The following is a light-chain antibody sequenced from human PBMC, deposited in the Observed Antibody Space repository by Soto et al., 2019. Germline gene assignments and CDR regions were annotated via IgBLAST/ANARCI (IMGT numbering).Light chain of an antibody. J-gene: IGLJ1*01. CDR2: DVS. Sequence: QSALTQPRLVSGSPGQSVTISCTGTSSDVGGYDYVSWYQQHPGKAPKLIIYDVSKRPSGVPDRFSGSKSGNTASLTISGLQAEDEADYYCCSYAGNYTYVFGTGTKVTVL. CDR3: CSYAGNYTYV. CDR1: SSDVGGYDY. V-gene: IGLV2-11*01.